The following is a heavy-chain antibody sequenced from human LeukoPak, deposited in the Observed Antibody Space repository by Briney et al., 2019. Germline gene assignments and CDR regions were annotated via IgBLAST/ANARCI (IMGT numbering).Heavy chain of an antibody. CDR2: IIPILGIA. CDR3: ARDRHSSRSLLGY. Sequence: GASVKVSCKASGGTFSSYAISWVRQAPGQGLEWMGRIIPILGIANYAQKFQGRVTITADKSTSTAYMELSSLRSEDTAVYYCARDRHSSRSLLGYWGQGTLVTVSS. J-gene: IGHJ4*02. D-gene: IGHD6-13*01. V-gene: IGHV1-69*04. CDR1: GGTFSSYA.